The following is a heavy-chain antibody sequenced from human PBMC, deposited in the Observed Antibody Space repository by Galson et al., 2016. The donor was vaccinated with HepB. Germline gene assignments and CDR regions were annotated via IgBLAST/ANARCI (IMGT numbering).Heavy chain of an antibody. Sequence: SETLSLTCDVSGASISSANWWSWVRQPPGKGLEWIGEVFHSGITNYSPPLKNRVTISVDKSKNQFSLQLSSVTAAGTAMYYCARDKYSAWLRGMEVWGQGTTVTVSS. CDR3: ARDKYSAWLRGMEV. CDR2: VFHSGIT. V-gene: IGHV4-4*02. J-gene: IGHJ6*02. D-gene: IGHD3-22*01. CDR1: GASISSANW.